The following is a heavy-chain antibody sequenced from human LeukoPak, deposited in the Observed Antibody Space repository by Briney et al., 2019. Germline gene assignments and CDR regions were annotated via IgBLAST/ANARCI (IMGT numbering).Heavy chain of an antibody. J-gene: IGHJ4*02. CDR3: ARHGAARYYSGGSCAVDC. CDR2: INPADSDT. V-gene: IGHV5-51*01. CDR1: GYKFIDYW. D-gene: IGHD2-15*01. Sequence: GESLKISCKGSGYKFIDYWIGWVRQMPGKGLEWMGVINPADSDTRYSPSFQGQVTISVDKSISTAYLQWSSLKASDTAMYYCARHGAARYYSGGSCAVDCWGQGTLVTVSS.